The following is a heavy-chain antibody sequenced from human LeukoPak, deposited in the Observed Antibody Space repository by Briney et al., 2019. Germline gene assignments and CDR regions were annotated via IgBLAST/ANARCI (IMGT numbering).Heavy chain of an antibody. CDR1: GYTFTNYY. V-gene: IGHV1-46*01. D-gene: IGHD5-18*01. J-gene: IGHJ4*02. Sequence: GASVKVSCKASGYTFTNYYMHWVRQAPGQGLEWMGIINSSGGTTNYAQKFQGRVTMTRDTSTSTVYMGLSSLRSDDTAVYYCARGRGDTALVTDYWGQGTLVTVSS. CDR3: ARGRGDTALVTDY. CDR2: INSSGGTT.